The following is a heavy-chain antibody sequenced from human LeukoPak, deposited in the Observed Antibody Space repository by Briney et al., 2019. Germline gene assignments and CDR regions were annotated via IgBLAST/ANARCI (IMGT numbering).Heavy chain of an antibody. V-gene: IGHV1-2*06. CDR1: GYTFSGYY. CDR3: ASGTYGDYSFDF. CDR2: INTNSGDT. J-gene: IGHJ4*02. Sequence: GASVKVSCKASGYTFSGYYLHWVRQAPGQGLEWMGRINTNSGDTNYAQKFRGRVTMTTDTSVYMELSGLRSDDTAVYYCASGTYGDYSFDFWGQGVLVTVSS. D-gene: IGHD2-21*02.